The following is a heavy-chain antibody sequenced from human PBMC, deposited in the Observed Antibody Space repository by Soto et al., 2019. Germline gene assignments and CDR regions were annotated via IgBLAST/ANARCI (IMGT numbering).Heavy chain of an antibody. J-gene: IGHJ1*01. D-gene: IGHD6-19*01. CDR1: GDSISSLY. CDR2: IYYSGSI. Sequence: SETRSLTCTVSGDSISSLYWSWIRQPPGKGLEWIGYIYYSGSINYNPSLKSRVTISVDPSKNQFSLRLSSVTAADTAVYYCAKSLWDTSGWNTAEWGQGTLVTVSS. CDR3: AKSLWDTSGWNTAE. V-gene: IGHV4-59*01.